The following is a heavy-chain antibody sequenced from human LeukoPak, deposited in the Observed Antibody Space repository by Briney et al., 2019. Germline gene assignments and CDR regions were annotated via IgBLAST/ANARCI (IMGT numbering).Heavy chain of an antibody. J-gene: IGHJ2*01. D-gene: IGHD4-17*01. CDR1: GFTFSSFG. V-gene: IGHV3-33*01. CDR3: ARGTDYGDYALDL. Sequence: GGSLRLSCAASGFTFSSFGMHWARQAPGKGLEWVAVIWYDGSNKYYVDSVKGRFTISRDNSKNTLYLQMNSQRGEDTAVFVCARGTDYGDYALDLWGRGTLVTVSS. CDR2: IWYDGSNK.